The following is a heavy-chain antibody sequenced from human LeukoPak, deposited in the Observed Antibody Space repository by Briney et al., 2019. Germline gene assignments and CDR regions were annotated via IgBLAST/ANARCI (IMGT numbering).Heavy chain of an antibody. CDR1: GGSFSGYY. J-gene: IGHJ4*02. CDR3: ARGEDTAMVTFDY. CDR2: INHSGST. Sequence: SETLSLTCAVYGGSFSGYYWSWIRQPPGKGLEWIGEINHSGSTNYNPSLKSRVTISVDTSKNQFSLKLSSVTAADTAAYYCARGEDTAMVTFDYWGQGTLVTVSS. D-gene: IGHD5-18*01. V-gene: IGHV4-34*01.